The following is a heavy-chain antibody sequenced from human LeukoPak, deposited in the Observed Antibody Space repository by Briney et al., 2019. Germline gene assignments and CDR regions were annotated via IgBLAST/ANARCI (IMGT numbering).Heavy chain of an antibody. D-gene: IGHD2-8*01. Sequence: SETLSLTCTVSGGAISTYYWTWLRQPPGKELEWLGYVYYSGSTNSNPSLNTRVTMSVDMSKNHFSLNLNSVTAADTAVYYCARAGGYNTNALDSWGPGTLVTVSS. CDR1: GGAISTYY. CDR2: VYYSGST. CDR3: ARAGGYNTNALDS. J-gene: IGHJ4*02. V-gene: IGHV4-59*08.